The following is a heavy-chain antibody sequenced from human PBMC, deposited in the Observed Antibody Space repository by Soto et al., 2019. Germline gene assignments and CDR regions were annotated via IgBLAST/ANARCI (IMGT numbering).Heavy chain of an antibody. Sequence: HPGGSLRLSCAASGFTFSSYAMSWVRQAPGKGLEWVSVISGSGGSTDYADSVKGRFTISRDNSKNTLYLQMNSLRAEDTAVYYCAKDLWFGAPRRHYGMDVWGQGTTVTVSS. J-gene: IGHJ6*02. CDR3: AKDLWFGAPRRHYGMDV. V-gene: IGHV3-23*01. CDR1: GFTFSSYA. CDR2: ISGSGGST. D-gene: IGHD3-10*01.